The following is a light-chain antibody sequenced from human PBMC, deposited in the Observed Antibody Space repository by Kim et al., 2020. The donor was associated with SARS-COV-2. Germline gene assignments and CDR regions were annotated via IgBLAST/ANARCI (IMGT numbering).Light chain of an antibody. Sequence: EIVMTQSPATLSVSPGERATLSCRASQSVSSNLAWYQQKPGQAPRLLIYGASTRATGIPARFSGSGSGTEFTLTIGSLQSEDFAVYYCQQYYNWPQWTFGQGTKVDIK. V-gene: IGKV3-15*01. CDR2: GAS. CDR1: QSVSSN. J-gene: IGKJ1*01. CDR3: QQYYNWPQWT.